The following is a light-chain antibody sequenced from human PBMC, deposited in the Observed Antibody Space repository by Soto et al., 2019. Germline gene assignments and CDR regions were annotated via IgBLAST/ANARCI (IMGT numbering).Light chain of an antibody. Sequence: QPVLTQSPSASASLGASVKLTCTLSSGHSSNAIAWHQQQPEKGPRYLMKVNSDGSHSKGDGIPDRFSGSRSGAERYLTISSLQSEDEAEYYCQTWGTGIHVVFGGGTKLTVL. J-gene: IGLJ2*01. CDR1: SGHSSNA. CDR3: QTWGTGIHVV. CDR2: VNSDGSH. V-gene: IGLV4-69*01.